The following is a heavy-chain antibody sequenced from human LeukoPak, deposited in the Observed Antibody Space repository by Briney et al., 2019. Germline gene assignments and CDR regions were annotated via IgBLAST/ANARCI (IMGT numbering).Heavy chain of an antibody. CDR2: INHSGST. J-gene: IGHJ3*02. CDR3: ARGKGRVPGAFDI. Sequence: SETLSLTCAVYGGXFSGYYWSWIRQPPGKGLEWIGEINHSGSTNYNPSLKSRVTISVDTSKNQFSLKLSSVTAADTAVYYCARGKGRVPGAFDIWGQGTMVTVSS. CDR1: GGXFSGYY. V-gene: IGHV4-34*01.